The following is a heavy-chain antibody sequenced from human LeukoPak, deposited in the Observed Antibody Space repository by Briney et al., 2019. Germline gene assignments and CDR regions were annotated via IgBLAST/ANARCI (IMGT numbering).Heavy chain of an antibody. CDR3: AGANQRQWLVHFDY. V-gene: IGHV3-74*01. D-gene: IGHD6-19*01. J-gene: IGHJ4*02. Sequence: GGSRRLSCAASGFTFSSYWMHWVRQAPGKGLVWVSRINSDGSSTSYADSVKGRFTISRDNAKNTLYLQMHSLRAEDTAVYYCAGANQRQWLVHFDYWGQGTLVTVSS. CDR1: GFTFSSYW. CDR2: INSDGSST.